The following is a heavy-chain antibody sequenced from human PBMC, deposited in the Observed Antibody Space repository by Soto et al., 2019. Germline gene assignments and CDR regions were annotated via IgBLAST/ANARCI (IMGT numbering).Heavy chain of an antibody. Sequence: QVQLVQSGAEVKKPGASVKVSGKASGYTFTSYYMHWVRQTPGQGLEWMGILNPSGGSTTYAQKFQGRVTMTRDTSTSTVYMELSSLRSEDTAVYYCAREAGAFDYWGQGTLVTVSS. CDR3: AREAGAFDY. D-gene: IGHD6-19*01. CDR2: LNPSGGST. CDR1: GYTFTSYY. V-gene: IGHV1-46*01. J-gene: IGHJ4*02.